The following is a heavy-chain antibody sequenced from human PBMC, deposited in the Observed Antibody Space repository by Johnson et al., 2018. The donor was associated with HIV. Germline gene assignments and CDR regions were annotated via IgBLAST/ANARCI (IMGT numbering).Heavy chain of an antibody. CDR2: ISYDGSKK. V-gene: IGHV3-30-3*01. CDR1: GFTFSSYA. Sequence: QVQLVESGGGLVQPGGSLRLSCAASGFTFSSYAMHWVRQAPGKGLEWVAVISYDGSKKYYADSVKGRFTISRDNSSNTLYLQMNSLRVEDTAVYYCAREGTIHSAFDIWGQGTMVTVA. J-gene: IGHJ3*02. CDR3: AREGTIHSAFDI. D-gene: IGHD2-15*01.